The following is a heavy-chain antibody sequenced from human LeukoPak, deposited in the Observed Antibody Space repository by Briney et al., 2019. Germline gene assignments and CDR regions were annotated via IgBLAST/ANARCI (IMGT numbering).Heavy chain of an antibody. D-gene: IGHD6-6*01. CDR2: IYYSGST. Sequence: SETLSLTCTVSGGSISSYYWSWIRQPPGKGLEWIGYIYYSGSTNYNPSLKSRVTISVDTSKNQFSLKLSSVTAADTAVYYCARGRGIAARLAFVYWGQGTLVTVSS. CDR1: GGSISSYY. CDR3: ARGRGIAARLAFVY. J-gene: IGHJ4*02. V-gene: IGHV4-59*12.